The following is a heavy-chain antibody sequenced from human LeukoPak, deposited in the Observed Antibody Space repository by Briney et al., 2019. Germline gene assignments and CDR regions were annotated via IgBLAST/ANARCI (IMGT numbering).Heavy chain of an antibody. CDR1: GFTLSSYA. D-gene: IGHD1-14*01. Sequence: GGSLRLSCAASGFTLSSYAMSWVRQAPGKGLQWAAAIPDLGGGGTKYADSVKGRFTISRDTSTNTLYLQMNSLRAEDTALYYCAKDVNRWAFDIWGQGTMVTVSS. J-gene: IGHJ3*02. CDR2: IPDLGGGGT. V-gene: IGHV3-23*01. CDR3: AKDVNRWAFDI.